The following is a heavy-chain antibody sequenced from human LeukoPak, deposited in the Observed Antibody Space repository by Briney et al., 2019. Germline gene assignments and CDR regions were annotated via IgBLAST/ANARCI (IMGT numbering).Heavy chain of an antibody. J-gene: IGHJ4*01. V-gene: IGHV3-23*01. Sequence: PGGSLRLSCAASGFTFSSYAMIWARQAPGKGLEWVSAISGSGGSTYYADSVKGRFTVSRDNSKNTLYLQMESLRVEDTAVYYCQARHGYWGHGTLVTVSS. D-gene: IGHD6-6*01. CDR2: ISGSGGST. CDR1: GFTFSSYA. CDR3: QARHGY.